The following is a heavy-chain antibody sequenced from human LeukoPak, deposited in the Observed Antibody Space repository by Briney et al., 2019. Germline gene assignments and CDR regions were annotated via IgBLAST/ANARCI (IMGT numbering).Heavy chain of an antibody. D-gene: IGHD6-6*01. Sequence: PGGSLRLSCAASGFTFSGYAMSWVRQAPGKGLEWVSAISGSGGSTYYADSVKGRFTISRDNSKNTLYLQMNSLRAEDTAVYYCASRSIAARQYYYYYMDVWGKGTTVTVSS. CDR2: ISGSGGST. CDR3: ASRSIAARQYYYYYMDV. CDR1: GFTFSGYA. V-gene: IGHV3-23*01. J-gene: IGHJ6*03.